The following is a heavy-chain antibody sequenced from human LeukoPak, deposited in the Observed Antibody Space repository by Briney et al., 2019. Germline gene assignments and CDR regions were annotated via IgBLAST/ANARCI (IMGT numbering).Heavy chain of an antibody. J-gene: IGHJ4*02. Sequence: GGSLRLSCAASGFTFSNAWMSWVRQAPGKGLEWVGRIRSKSDGGTTDYAAPVKGRFTISRDDSKNTLYLQMNSLKTEDTAVYYCITFSMIVVVITDWGQGTLVTVSS. CDR1: GFTFSNAW. CDR3: ITFSMIVVVITD. CDR2: IRSKSDGGTT. V-gene: IGHV3-15*01. D-gene: IGHD3-22*01.